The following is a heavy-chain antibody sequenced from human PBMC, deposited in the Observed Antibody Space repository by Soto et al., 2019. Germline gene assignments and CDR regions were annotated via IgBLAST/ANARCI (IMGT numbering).Heavy chain of an antibody. CDR3: QGGTGPRGDYYYYGMDV. CDR1: GFTFSSYA. J-gene: IGHJ6*02. CDR2: ISSNGGST. D-gene: IGHD2-15*01. V-gene: IGHV3-64D*06. Sequence: PGGSLRLSCSASGFTFSSYAMHWVRQAPGKGLEYVSAISSNGGSTYYADSVKGRFTISRDNSKNTLYLQMSSLRAEDTAVYYCQGGTGPRGDYYYYGMDVWGQGTTVTVSS.